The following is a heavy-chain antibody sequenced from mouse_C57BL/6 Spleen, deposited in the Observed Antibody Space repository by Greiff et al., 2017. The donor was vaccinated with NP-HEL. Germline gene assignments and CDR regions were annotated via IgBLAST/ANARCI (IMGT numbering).Heavy chain of an antibody. CDR2: ISSGGDYI. J-gene: IGHJ4*01. CDR1: GFTFSSYA. CDR3: TRYVYDGDYYAMDY. V-gene: IGHV5-9-1*02. D-gene: IGHD2-12*01. Sequence: EVKLMESGEGLVKPGGSLKLSCAASGFTFSSYAMSWVRQTPAKRLEWIAYISSGGDYIYYADTVKGRFTISRDNARNTLYLQMSSLNSEDTAMYYCTRYVYDGDYYAMDYWGQGTSVTVSS.